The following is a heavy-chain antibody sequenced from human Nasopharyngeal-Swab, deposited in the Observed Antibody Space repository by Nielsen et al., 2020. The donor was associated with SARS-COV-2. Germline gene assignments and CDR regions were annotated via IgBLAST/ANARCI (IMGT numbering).Heavy chain of an antibody. CDR3: ARGSFWYDSSGYPAEGDAFDI. Sequence: SETLSLTCTGSGGPISSYYWSWIRKPQGKGLEWIGYIYYSGSINYNPSLKSRVTISVDTSKNKFSLKLSSVTAADTAVYYCARGSFWYDSSGYPAEGDAFDIWGQGTMVTVSS. CDR1: GGPISSYY. V-gene: IGHV4-59*01. D-gene: IGHD3-22*01. CDR2: IYYSGSI. J-gene: IGHJ3*02.